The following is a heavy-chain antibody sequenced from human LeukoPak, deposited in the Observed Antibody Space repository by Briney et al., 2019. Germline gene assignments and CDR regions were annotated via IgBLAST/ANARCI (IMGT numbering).Heavy chain of an antibody. J-gene: IGHJ4*02. Sequence: PGGSLRLSCAASGFTFSNYAIHWVRQAPGKGLEWVAVISYDGSNKYYADSVKGRFTISRDNSKNALYLQMNSLRAEDTAVYYCASLVTTYYFDYWGQGTLVTVSS. CDR2: ISYDGSNK. V-gene: IGHV3-30-3*01. D-gene: IGHD1-14*01. CDR1: GFTFSNYA. CDR3: ASLVTTYYFDY.